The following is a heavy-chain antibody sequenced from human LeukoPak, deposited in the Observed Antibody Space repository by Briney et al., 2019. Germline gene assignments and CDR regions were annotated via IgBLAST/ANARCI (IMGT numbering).Heavy chain of an antibody. Sequence: GGSLRHSCAASGYTFSSYSMNWVRRAPGKGLEWVSYISRSSRTTYYADPVKGRFTISRDNAKNSLYLQMNSLRDEDTAVYYCASDYDILTGYSRFDPWGQGTLVTVSS. V-gene: IGHV3-48*02. CDR3: ASDYDILTGYSRFDP. D-gene: IGHD3-9*01. CDR2: ISRSSRTT. CDR1: GYTFSSYS. J-gene: IGHJ5*02.